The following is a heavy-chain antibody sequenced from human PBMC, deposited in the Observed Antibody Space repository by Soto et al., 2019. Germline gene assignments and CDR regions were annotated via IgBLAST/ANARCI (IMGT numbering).Heavy chain of an antibody. V-gene: IGHV3-11*06. CDR2: SSSSGGYT. CDR1: GFSVGDNY. Sequence: QVQLVESGGGLVEPGGSLRLSCAASGFSVGDNYMTWIRQAPGKGLEWLSYSSSSGGYTNYADSVKGRFTISRDNAKNSLCLHMASLRAEDTAVYFCARSSGRRHVFTFDYGLDVWGQGTTVTVSS. J-gene: IGHJ6*02. CDR3: ARSSGRRHVFTFDYGLDV. D-gene: IGHD3-16*01.